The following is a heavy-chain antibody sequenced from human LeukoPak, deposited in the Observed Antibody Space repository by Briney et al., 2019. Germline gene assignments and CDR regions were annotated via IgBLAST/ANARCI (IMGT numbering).Heavy chain of an antibody. V-gene: IGHV3-23*01. Sequence: LPGGSLRLSCAASGFTFSSYVMRWVRQAPGKGLEWVSAISGSGGSTYYADSVKGRFTISRDNSKNTLYLQMNSLRAEDTAVYHCAKALSAGYTYGSFDYWGQGTLVTVSS. CDR3: AKALSAGYTYGSFDY. CDR1: GFTFSSYV. CDR2: ISGSGGST. D-gene: IGHD5-18*01. J-gene: IGHJ4*02.